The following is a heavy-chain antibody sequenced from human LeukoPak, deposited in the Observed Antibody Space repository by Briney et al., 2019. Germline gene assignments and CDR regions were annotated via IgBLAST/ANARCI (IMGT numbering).Heavy chain of an antibody. Sequence: ASVKVSCKASGYTFTSYDINWVRQATGQGLEWMGWMNPNSGNTNYAQKLQGRVTMTTDTSTSTAYMELRSLRSDDTAVYYCARGPHVSGSYPRSMYYYYYMDVWGKGTTVTVSS. J-gene: IGHJ6*03. CDR2: MNPNSGNT. V-gene: IGHV1-8*01. CDR3: ARGPHVSGSYPRSMYYYYYMDV. CDR1: GYTFTSYD. D-gene: IGHD1-26*01.